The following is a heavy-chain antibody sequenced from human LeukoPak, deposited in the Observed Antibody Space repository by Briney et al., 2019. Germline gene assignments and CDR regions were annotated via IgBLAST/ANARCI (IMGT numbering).Heavy chain of an antibody. Sequence: ATVKVSCKASGYTFTSYDINWVRQATGQGLEWMGWMNPNSGNTDYAQKFQGRVTMTRNTSISTAYMELSSLRSEDTAVYYCARAVGYYGSGNYYYYYGMDVWGQGTTVTVSS. CDR2: MNPNSGNT. CDR3: ARAVGYYGSGNYYYYYGMDV. V-gene: IGHV1-8*01. CDR1: GYTFTSYD. J-gene: IGHJ6*02. D-gene: IGHD3-10*01.